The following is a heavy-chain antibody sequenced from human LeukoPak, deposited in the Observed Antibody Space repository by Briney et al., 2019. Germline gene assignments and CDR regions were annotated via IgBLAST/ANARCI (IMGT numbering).Heavy chain of an antibody. CDR3: TTGYSYGYDYFDY. V-gene: IGHV3-15*01. CDR1: GFTFSNAW. CDR2: IYRNADGGTT. J-gene: IGHJ4*02. D-gene: IGHD5-18*01. Sequence: PGGSLRLSCAASGFTFSNAWMTWVRQAPGKGLEWVGRIYRNADGGTTDYAAPVKGRFTISRDDSKNTLYLQMNSLKTEDTAVYYCTTGYSYGYDYFDYWGQGTLVTVSS.